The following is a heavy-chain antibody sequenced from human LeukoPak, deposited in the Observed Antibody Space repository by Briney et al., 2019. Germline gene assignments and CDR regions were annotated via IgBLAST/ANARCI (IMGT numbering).Heavy chain of an antibody. V-gene: IGHV1-18*01. D-gene: IGHD3-22*01. J-gene: IGHJ4*02. CDR2: ISAYNGNT. CDR3: ARDSLRSYYDSSGYYSLFDY. Sequence: ASXXXXCKASGYTFTSYGISWVRQAPGQGLEWMGWISAYNGNTNYAQKLQGRVTMTTDTSTSTAYMELRRLRSDDTAVYYCARDSLRSYYDSSGYYSLFDYWGQGTLVTVSS. CDR1: GYTFTSYG.